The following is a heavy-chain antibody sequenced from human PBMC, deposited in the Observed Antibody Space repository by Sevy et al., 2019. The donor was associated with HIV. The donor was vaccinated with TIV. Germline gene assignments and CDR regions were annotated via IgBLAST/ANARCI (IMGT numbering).Heavy chain of an antibody. CDR1: GGTFSSYA. J-gene: IGHJ3*02. CDR3: AKNVRTTESAFDI. V-gene: IGHV1-69*05. Sequence: ASVKVSCKASGGTFSSYAISWVRQAPGQGLEWMGGIIPIFGTANYAQKFQGRVTITTDKSTRTAYMELSSLRSEDTAVYYCAKNVRTTESAFDIWGQGTMVTVSS. CDR2: IIPIFGTA. D-gene: IGHD1-7*01.